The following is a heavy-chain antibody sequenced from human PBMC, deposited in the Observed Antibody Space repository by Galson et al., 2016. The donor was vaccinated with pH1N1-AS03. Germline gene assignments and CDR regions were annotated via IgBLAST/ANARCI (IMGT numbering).Heavy chain of an antibody. D-gene: IGHD3-22*01. CDR1: GFTFSGYA. J-gene: IGHJ6*02. Sequence: SLRLSCAASGFTFSGYAMNWVRQAPGEGLEWVSTISGSGGHTYYAGSVSGRFTISRDYSKNTLYLQMNSLRAEDTAVYYCAKVREGGYYFNHYYALDVWGQGTTVTVSS. V-gene: IGHV3-23*01. CDR2: ISGSGGHT. CDR3: AKVREGGYYFNHYYALDV.